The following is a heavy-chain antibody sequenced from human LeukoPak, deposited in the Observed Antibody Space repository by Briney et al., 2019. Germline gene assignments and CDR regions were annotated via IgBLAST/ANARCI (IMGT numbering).Heavy chain of an antibody. J-gene: IGHJ4*02. D-gene: IGHD2-2*01. Sequence: ASVKVSCKASGYTLTNYALNWVRQAPGQGLEWMGWINTNTGNPTYAQGFTGRFVFSLDTSVNTAYLQISSLKAEDTAIYYCARVQGYCSTTSCYPHYWGQGTLVTVSS. CDR1: GYTLTNYA. V-gene: IGHV7-4-1*02. CDR2: INTNTGNP. CDR3: ARVQGYCSTTSCYPHY.